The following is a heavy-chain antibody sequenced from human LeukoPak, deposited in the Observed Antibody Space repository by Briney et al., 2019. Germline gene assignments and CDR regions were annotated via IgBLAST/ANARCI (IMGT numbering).Heavy chain of an antibody. D-gene: IGHD4-17*01. CDR3: AQGNDDGDYVGWFDP. V-gene: IGHV4-30-4*01. J-gene: IGHJ5*02. Sequence: SQTLSLTCTVSGASITSGFYYWSWLRQSPGKGLEWIGYIYYSGTTYYSPSLKSRLTISLDTSKNHLSLKLTSVTAADTAIYYCAQGNDDGDYVGWFDPWGQGTLVTVSS. CDR1: GASITSGFYY. CDR2: IYYSGTT.